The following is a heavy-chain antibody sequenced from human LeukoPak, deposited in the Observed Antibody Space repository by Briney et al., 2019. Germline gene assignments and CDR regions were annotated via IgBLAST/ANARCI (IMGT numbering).Heavy chain of an antibody. CDR2: INPSGGST. Sequence: ASVKVSCKASGYTFTSYYMHWVRQAPGQGLEWMGIINPSGGSTSYAQKFQGRVTMTRDTSTSTVYMELSSLRSEDTAVYYCARGGFTTMVRGVIITLDAFDIWGQGTMATVSS. J-gene: IGHJ3*02. CDR1: GYTFTSYY. CDR3: ARGGFTTMVRGVIITLDAFDI. D-gene: IGHD3-10*01. V-gene: IGHV1-46*01.